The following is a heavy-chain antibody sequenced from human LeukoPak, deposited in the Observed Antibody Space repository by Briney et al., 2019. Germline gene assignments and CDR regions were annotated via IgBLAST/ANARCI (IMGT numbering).Heavy chain of an antibody. CDR3: ARDTPGTAVGGIDV. CDR1: GGTFSNEV. Sequence: ASVKVSCKASGGTFSNEVFNWVRQAPGQGLEWMGRIIPILNNRDYAQKFQGRLTITADKSTSTAYMELSSLRSDDTAVYYRARDTPGTAVGGIDVWGQGTLVTVSS. CDR2: IIPILNNR. D-gene: IGHD5-18*01. V-gene: IGHV1-69*04. J-gene: IGHJ3*01.